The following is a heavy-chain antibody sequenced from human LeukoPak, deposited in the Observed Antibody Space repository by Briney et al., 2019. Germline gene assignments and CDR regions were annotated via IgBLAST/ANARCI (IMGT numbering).Heavy chain of an antibody. V-gene: IGHV3-7*01. CDR3: AGSWSPYDAFDI. CDR2: INQDGSKK. Sequence: GESLKISCAASEFTFSSYWMIWVRQAPGKGLEWVANINQDGSKKYYVDSVKGRFTISRDNAKNSLYLQMNSLRAEDTAVYYCAGSWSPYDAFDIWGQGTMVTVSS. CDR1: EFTFSSYW. J-gene: IGHJ3*02. D-gene: IGHD6-13*01.